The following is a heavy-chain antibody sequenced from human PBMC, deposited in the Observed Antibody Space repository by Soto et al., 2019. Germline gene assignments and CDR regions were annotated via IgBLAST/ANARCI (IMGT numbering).Heavy chain of an antibody. D-gene: IGHD3-22*01. Sequence: GGSLRLACAASGFTFSSYAMSWVRQAPGKGLEWVSAISGSGGSTYYADSVRGRFTISRDNSKNTLYLQMNSLRAEDTAVYYCAKLRDDSSGYYYELYYFDYWGQGTLVSVSS. CDR3: AKLRDDSSGYYYELYYFDY. CDR2: ISGSGGST. V-gene: IGHV3-23*01. J-gene: IGHJ4*02. CDR1: GFTFSSYA.